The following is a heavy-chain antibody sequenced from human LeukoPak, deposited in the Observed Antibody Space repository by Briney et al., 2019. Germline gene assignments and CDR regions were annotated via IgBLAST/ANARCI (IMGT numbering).Heavy chain of an antibody. D-gene: IGHD5-12*01. CDR3: AKDTGGGYDWRDAFDI. CDR1: GFTFSSYE. J-gene: IGHJ3*02. CDR2: ISSSGSTI. Sequence: GGSLRLSCAASGFTFSSYEMNWVRQAPGKGLEWVSYISSSGSTIYYADSVKGRFTISRDNSKNTLYLQMNSLRAEDTAVYYCAKDTGGGYDWRDAFDIWGQGTMVTVSS. V-gene: IGHV3-48*03.